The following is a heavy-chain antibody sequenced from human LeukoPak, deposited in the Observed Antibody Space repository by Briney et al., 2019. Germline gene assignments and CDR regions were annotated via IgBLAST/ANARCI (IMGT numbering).Heavy chain of an antibody. J-gene: IGHJ4*02. CDR2: ISSSGSPI. CDR3: ARSFDY. Sequence: ETLSLTCAVSGGSISSSNWWSWVRQAPGKGLEWLSYISSSGSPIYNAGSVKGRFTISRDNAKNSLYLQMNNLRAEDTAVYYCARSFDYWGQGTLVTVSS. CDR1: GGSISSSN. V-gene: IGHV3-48*01.